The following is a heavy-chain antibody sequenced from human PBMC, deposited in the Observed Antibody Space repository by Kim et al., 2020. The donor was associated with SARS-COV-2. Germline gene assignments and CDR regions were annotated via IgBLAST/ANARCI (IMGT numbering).Heavy chain of an antibody. V-gene: IGHV3-73*01. CDR1: GFTFSDSP. Sequence: GGSLRLSCAASGFTFSDSPMHWVRQASGKGLEWIGRIRSKANSYATAYAASQKGRFTNSRNDSKNTAYLQMNSLKTGDMAIYYCTSGSPNSVTYWDALVIWGRGRMHAVCS. J-gene: IGHJ3*02. CDR2: IRSKANSYAT. CDR3: TSGSPNSVTYWDALVI. D-gene: IGHD2-8*02.